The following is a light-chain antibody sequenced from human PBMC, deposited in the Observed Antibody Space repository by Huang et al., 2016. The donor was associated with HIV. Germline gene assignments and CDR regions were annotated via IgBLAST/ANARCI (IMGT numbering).Light chain of an antibody. CDR1: QSLLFRSNNKNY. Sequence: IVMTQSPDSLAVSLGETATINCKSSQSLLFRSNNKNYLAWYQQKPGQPPTLLMSWASTRGSGVPSRFSGGGSGTDFTRTISSLQAEDVAVYFFQQYFYVPWTFGRGTKVEIK. J-gene: IGKJ1*01. CDR2: WAS. CDR3: QQYFYVPWT. V-gene: IGKV4-1*01.